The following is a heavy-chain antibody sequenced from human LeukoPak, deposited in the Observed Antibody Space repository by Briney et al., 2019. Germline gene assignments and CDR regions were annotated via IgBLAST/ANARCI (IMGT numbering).Heavy chain of an antibody. CDR2: ISGDGDST. CDR3: AKDNHPDAFDI. CDR1: RFTFDVYA. V-gene: IGHV3-43*02. J-gene: IGHJ3*02. Sequence: GGSLRLSCVPSRFTFDVYAMHWVRHAPGKGLEWVSLISGDGDSTYYADSVKGRFTISRDNSKNSLYLHMNSLRTEDTALYYCAKDNHPDAFDIWGEGTMVTVSS.